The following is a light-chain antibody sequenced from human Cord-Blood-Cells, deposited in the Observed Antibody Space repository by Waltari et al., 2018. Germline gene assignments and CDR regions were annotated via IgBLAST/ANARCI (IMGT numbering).Light chain of an antibody. J-gene: IGLJ2*01. CDR1: PGAVPRGNY. CDR2: DTS. CDR3: LLSYSGADVV. V-gene: IGLV7-46*01. Sequence: QAVVTQEPSLTVSPGGTVPLTCGSSPGAVPRGNYLYWCQQKPGQAPRPLIYDTSNKHSWTPARFSGSLLGGKAALTLSGAQPEDEAEYYCLLSYSGADVVFGGGTKLTVL.